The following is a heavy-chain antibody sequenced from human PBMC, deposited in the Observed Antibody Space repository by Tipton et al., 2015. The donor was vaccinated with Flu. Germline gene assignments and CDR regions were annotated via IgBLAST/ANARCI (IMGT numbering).Heavy chain of an antibody. V-gene: IGHV4-39*07. CDR3: VRRDYSNYVSDPKSWFDP. Sequence: GLVKPSETLSLTCGVSGDSIRSSNYYWGWIRQPPGKGLEWIGNTFHSGNSYLNPSLKSRVTISIDTSKNQFSLKMKSVTAADKAVYYCVRRDYSNYVSDPKSWFDPWGQGTLVTVSS. CDR2: TFHSGNS. D-gene: IGHD4-11*01. J-gene: IGHJ5*02. CDR1: GDSIRSSNYY.